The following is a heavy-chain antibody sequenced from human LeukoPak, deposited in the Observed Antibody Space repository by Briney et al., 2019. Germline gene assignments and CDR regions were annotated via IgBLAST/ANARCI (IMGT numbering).Heavy chain of an antibody. CDR1: GFPFSSYW. J-gene: IGHJ4*02. D-gene: IGHD5-24*01. CDR2: IKQDGSKK. CDR3: TRVGYIDDGIDY. Sequence: GGSLRLSCVASGFPFSSYWMTWVRQAPGKGLEWVANIKQDGSKKSYVDSVKGRFTISRDNAKNSLYLQMNSLRAEDTAIYYCTRVGYIDDGIDYWGQGTLVTVSS. V-gene: IGHV3-7*04.